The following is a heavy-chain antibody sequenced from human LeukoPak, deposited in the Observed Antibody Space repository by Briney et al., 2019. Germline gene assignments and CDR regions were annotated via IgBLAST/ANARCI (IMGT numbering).Heavy chain of an antibody. V-gene: IGHV3-48*04. CDR2: ISSGSYTI. D-gene: IGHD2-2*01. CDR1: GFIFSSYS. CDR3: AKDAVRYQPNPMDWYFDY. J-gene: IGHJ4*02. Sequence: PGGSQTLSCAASGFIFSSYSMNWVRQTPGKGLEWVSYISSGSYTIYYTDSVKGRFTISRDNAKNSLYLQMNSLRAEDTAVYYCAKDAVRYQPNPMDWYFDYWGQGTLVTVSS.